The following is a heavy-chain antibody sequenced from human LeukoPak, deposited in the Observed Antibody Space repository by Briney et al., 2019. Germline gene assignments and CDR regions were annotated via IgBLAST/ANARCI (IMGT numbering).Heavy chain of an antibody. V-gene: IGHV4-31*03. CDR1: GGSISSGGYY. CDR2: IYYSGST. J-gene: IGHJ4*02. Sequence: PSQTLSLTCTVSGGSISSGGYYWSWIRQHPGKGLEWIGYIYYSGSTYYNPSLQSRVTISVDTSENQFSLKLSSVTAADTAVYYCVRCHGSGTTPLNWGQGTLVTVSS. CDR3: VRCHGSGTTPLN. D-gene: IGHD3-10*01.